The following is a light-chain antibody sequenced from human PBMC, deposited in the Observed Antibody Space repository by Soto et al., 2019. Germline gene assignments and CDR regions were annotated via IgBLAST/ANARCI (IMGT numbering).Light chain of an antibody. CDR3: QQYNTYSWT. J-gene: IGKJ1*01. CDR2: KAS. V-gene: IGKV1-5*03. Sequence: DIQMTQSPSTLSGSVGDRVTITCRASQTISSWLAWYQQKPGKAPKLLIYKASTLKSGVPSTFSGTASGTEFTLTISSLQPDDFATYYCQQYNTYSWTFGPGTKVDIK. CDR1: QTISSW.